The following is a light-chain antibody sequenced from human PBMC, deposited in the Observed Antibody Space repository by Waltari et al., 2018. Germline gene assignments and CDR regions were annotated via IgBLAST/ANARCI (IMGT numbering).Light chain of an antibody. Sequence: EIVMTQSPTTLSVSPGERATLSCRASQSVSTNLAWYQQKPGQAPRLLIYGPSTRATGIPARFSGSGSGTEFTLTISSLQSEDFAVHYCQQYNNWPLTFGQGTKVEIK. CDR3: QQYNNWPLT. CDR2: GPS. J-gene: IGKJ1*01. CDR1: QSVSTN. V-gene: IGKV3-15*01.